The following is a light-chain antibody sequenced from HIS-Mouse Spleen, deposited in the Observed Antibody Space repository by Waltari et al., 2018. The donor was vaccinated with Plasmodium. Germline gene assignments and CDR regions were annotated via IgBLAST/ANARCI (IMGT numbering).Light chain of an antibody. V-gene: IGLV2-14*01. J-gene: IGLJ1*01. CDR1: SSDVGGYNY. CDR3: SSYTSSSTLDV. CDR2: EVS. Sequence: QSALTQPASVSGSPGQSINISCTGTSSDVGGYNYVSWYQQHPGKAPKLMIYEVSNRPSGVSNRLSGSKSGNTASLTISGRQAEDEADYYCSSYTSSSTLDVFGTGTKVTVL.